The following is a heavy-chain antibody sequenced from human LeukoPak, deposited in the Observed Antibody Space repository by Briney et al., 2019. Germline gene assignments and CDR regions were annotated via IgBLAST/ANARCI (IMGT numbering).Heavy chain of an antibody. CDR1: GFTFSSYA. CDR3: AKDPNGDYIGTFDI. V-gene: IGHV3-23*01. D-gene: IGHD4-17*01. Sequence: GGSLRLSCAASGFTFSSYAMSWVRQAPGKGLEWVSAIGGSGGSTYYAESVQGRFTISRDNSKNTLYLQMSSLRAEDTAKYYCAKDPNGDYIGTFDIWGQGTMVIVS. CDR2: IGGSGGST. J-gene: IGHJ3*02.